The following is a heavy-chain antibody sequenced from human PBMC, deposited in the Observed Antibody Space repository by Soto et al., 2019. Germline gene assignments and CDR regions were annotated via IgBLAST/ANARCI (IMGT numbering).Heavy chain of an antibody. CDR3: ARDRGPSSGYYPYWFDP. CDR1: GGTFSSYA. V-gene: IGHV1-69*12. CDR2: IIPIFGTA. J-gene: IGHJ5*02. Sequence: QVQLVQSGAEVKKPGSSVKVSCKASGGTFSSYAITWVRQAPGQGLEWMGGIIPIFGTANYAQKFQGRVTMTADASTSTAYMGLSSLRSEDTAVYYCARDRGPSSGYYPYWFDPWGQGTLVTVSS. D-gene: IGHD3-22*01.